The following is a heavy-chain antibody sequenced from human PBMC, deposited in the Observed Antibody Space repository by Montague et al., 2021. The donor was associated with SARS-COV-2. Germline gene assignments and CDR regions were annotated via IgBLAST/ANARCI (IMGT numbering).Heavy chain of an antibody. CDR2: INHSGST. CDR3: ARGPVDDNCSGGSCYSRYYYGMDV. J-gene: IGHJ6*02. V-gene: IGHV4-34*01. Sequence: SETLSLTCAVYGGSFSGYYWSWIRQPPGKGPEWIGEINHSGSTNYNPSLKSRVTISVDTSKNQFSLKLSSVTAADTAVYYCARGPVDDNCSGGSCYSRYYYGMDVWGQGTTVTVSS. D-gene: IGHD2-15*01. CDR1: GGSFSGYY.